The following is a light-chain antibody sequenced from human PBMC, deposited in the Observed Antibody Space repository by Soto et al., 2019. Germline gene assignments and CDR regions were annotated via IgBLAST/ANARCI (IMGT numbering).Light chain of an antibody. CDR1: SSDVGGYNY. Sequence: QSVLTQPASVSGSPGQSITISCTGTSSDVGGYNYVSWYQQHPGKALKLVIYEVSNRPSGVSNRFSGSKSGNTASLTISGLQAEDEADYYCSSYTSSSTLGVFGGGTKLTVL. J-gene: IGLJ2*01. CDR2: EVS. V-gene: IGLV2-14*01. CDR3: SSYTSSSTLGV.